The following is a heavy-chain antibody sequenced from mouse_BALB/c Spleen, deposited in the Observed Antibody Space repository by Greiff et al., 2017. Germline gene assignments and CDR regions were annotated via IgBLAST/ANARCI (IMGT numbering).Heavy chain of an antibody. CDR3: AREGYYGNYRAWFAY. CDR2: IWAGGST. J-gene: IGHJ3*01. CDR1: GFSLTSYG. V-gene: IGHV2-9*02. Sequence: VQRVESGPGLVAPSQSLSITCTVSGFSLTSYGVHWVRQPPGKGLEWLGVIWAGGSTNYNSALMSRLSISKDNSKSQVFLKMNSLQTDDTAMYYCAREGYYGNYRAWFAYWGQGTLVTVSA. D-gene: IGHD2-1*01.